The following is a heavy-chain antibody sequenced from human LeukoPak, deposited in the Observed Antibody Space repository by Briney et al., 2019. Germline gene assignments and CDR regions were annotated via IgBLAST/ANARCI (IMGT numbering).Heavy chain of an antibody. CDR2: ISSSASTI. V-gene: IGHV3-11*04. CDR1: GFTFSDYY. J-gene: IGHJ4*02. Sequence: GGSLRLSCAASGFTFSDYYMSWIRQAPGKGLEWISSISSSASTIYYADSVKGRFTISRDNAKNSLYLQMNSLRAEDTAVYYCAKTNEYSSSSVDYWGQGTLVTVSS. D-gene: IGHD6-6*01. CDR3: AKTNEYSSSSVDY.